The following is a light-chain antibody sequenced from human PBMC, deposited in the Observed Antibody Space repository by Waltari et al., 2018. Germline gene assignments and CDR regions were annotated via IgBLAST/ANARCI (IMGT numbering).Light chain of an antibody. CDR2: DVN. J-gene: IGLJ2*01. CDR3: SSFTSSTTGI. Sequence: SALTQPDSVSGSPGQSITISCSGISSDSGRYEYVPWYQQHPGKAPKVIIYDVNNRPSGVSNRFSGSKSGSSASLTISGLQAEDEADYYCSSFTSSTTGIFGGGTKVTVL. CDR1: SSDSGRYEY. V-gene: IGLV2-14*03.